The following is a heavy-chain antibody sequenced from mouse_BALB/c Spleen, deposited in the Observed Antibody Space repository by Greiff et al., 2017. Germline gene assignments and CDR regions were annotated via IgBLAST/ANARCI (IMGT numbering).Heavy chain of an antibody. D-gene: IGHD2-14*01. Sequence: EVQLQQSGAELVKPGASVKLSCTASGFNIKDTYMHWVKQRPEQGLEWIGRIDPANGNTKYDPKFQGKATITADTSSNTAYLQLSSLTSEDTAVYYCARNYRYEEWFAYWGQGTLVTVSA. CDR2: IDPANGNT. CDR3: ARNYRYEEWFAY. J-gene: IGHJ3*01. V-gene: IGHV14-3*02. CDR1: GFNIKDTY.